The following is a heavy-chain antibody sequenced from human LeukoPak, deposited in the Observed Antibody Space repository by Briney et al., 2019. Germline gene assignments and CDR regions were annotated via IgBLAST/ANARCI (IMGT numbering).Heavy chain of an antibody. V-gene: IGHV1-3*01. J-gene: IGHJ5*02. D-gene: IGHD2-2*01. Sequence: ASVKVSCKASGYTLTSYAMHWVRQAPGQRLEWMGWINAGNGNTKYSQEFQGRVTITRDTSASTAYMELSSLRSDDTAVYYCARDLGVVPTGPYNWFDPWGQGTLVTVSS. CDR1: GYTLTSYA. CDR3: ARDLGVVPTGPYNWFDP. CDR2: INAGNGNT.